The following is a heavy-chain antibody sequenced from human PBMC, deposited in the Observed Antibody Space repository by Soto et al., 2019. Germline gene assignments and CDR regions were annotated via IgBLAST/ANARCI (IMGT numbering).Heavy chain of an antibody. D-gene: IGHD3-10*01. CDR3: ASLYGSGSYYNVVDYYYGMDV. CDR2: IIPILGIA. CDR1: GGTFSSYT. J-gene: IGHJ6*02. Sequence: QVQLVQSGAEVKKPGSSVKVSCKASGGTFSSYTISWVRQAPGQGLEWMGRIIPILGIANYAQKFQGRVTITADKSPSTAYMELSSLRSEDTAVYYCASLYGSGSYYNVVDYYYGMDVWGQGTTVTVSS. V-gene: IGHV1-69*02.